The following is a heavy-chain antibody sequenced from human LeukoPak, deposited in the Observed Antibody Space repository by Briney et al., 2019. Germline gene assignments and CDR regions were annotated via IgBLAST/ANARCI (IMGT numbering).Heavy chain of an antibody. CDR1: GFTVSNNY. D-gene: IGHD3-10*01. Sequence: PGGPLRLSCEVSGFTVSNNYLNWVRQAPGKGLEWVSVTHSDGTTYYADSVKGRFTISRDNSKNTLYLQMNSLRDEDTAVYYCARPSSLDGSGRYYIDYWGQGTLVTVSS. J-gene: IGHJ4*02. V-gene: IGHV3-66*01. CDR3: ARPSSLDGSGRYYIDY. CDR2: THSDGTT.